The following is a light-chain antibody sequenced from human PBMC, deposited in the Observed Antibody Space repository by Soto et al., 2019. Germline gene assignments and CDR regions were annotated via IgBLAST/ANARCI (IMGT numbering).Light chain of an antibody. V-gene: IGKV1-5*03. CDR2: KAS. CDR1: ESINSW. CDR3: QTYNSYATWT. Sequence: DLQLTQSPSTLSASVGDTVTITCRASESINSWLAWYQQKPGKAPNLLMNKASTLEPGVPSRFSGSWSGTEFTLHNRSPEPADFANYYCQTYNSYATWTFGQGTKVEMK. J-gene: IGKJ1*01.